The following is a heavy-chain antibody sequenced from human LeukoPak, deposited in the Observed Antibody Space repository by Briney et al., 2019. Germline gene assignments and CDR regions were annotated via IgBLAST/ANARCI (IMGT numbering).Heavy chain of an antibody. CDR3: ATGPLNDYGMGD. V-gene: IGHV3-33*03. J-gene: IGHJ6*02. Sequence: GSLRLSCAASGFTFSGSDMHWVRQAPGKGLKWVAVIWHDGSIESYADSVKGRFTVSRDNSKTTLYLQMNSLRAEDTAVYYCATGPLNDYGMGDWGQGTTVTVSS. CDR1: GFTFSGSD. CDR2: IWHDGSIE.